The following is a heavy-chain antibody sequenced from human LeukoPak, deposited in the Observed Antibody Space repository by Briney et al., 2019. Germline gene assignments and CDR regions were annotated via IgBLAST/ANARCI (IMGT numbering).Heavy chain of an antibody. Sequence: PSETLSLTCTVSGGSISSGGYYWSWIRQPPGKGLEFIGYIAASGTTKHNPSLKSRVTLSIDTSKNQFSLKLRSVTAADTAVYFCARFPYFEGFDYWGQGTQVIVSS. J-gene: IGHJ4*02. CDR3: ARFPYFEGFDY. CDR2: IAASGTT. D-gene: IGHD3-9*01. V-gene: IGHV4-61*08. CDR1: GGSISSGGYY.